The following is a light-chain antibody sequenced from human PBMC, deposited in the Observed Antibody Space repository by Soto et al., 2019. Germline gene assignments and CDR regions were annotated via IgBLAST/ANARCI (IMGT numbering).Light chain of an antibody. Sequence: EVVMTQSPATLSVSPGERATLSCRASQSVSSTLAWYQQKPGQTPKLLIYVASTRATGIPARFSGSGSGTEFTLTIRSLQSEDFEVYYCQQYNVWPLTFGGGTKVEFK. CDR2: VAS. V-gene: IGKV3-15*01. CDR1: QSVSST. J-gene: IGKJ4*01. CDR3: QQYNVWPLT.